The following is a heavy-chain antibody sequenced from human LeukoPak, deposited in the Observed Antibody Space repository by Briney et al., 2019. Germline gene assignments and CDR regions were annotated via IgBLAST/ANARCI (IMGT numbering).Heavy chain of an antibody. Sequence: GASVKVSCKASGYTFTSYDINWVRQATGQGLEWMGWINPNSGGTNYAQKFQGRVTMTRDTSISTAYMELSRLRSDDTAVYYCARLDCSSTSCFFDYWGQGTLVTVSS. CDR2: INPNSGGT. J-gene: IGHJ4*02. V-gene: IGHV1-2*02. D-gene: IGHD2-2*01. CDR3: ARLDCSSTSCFFDY. CDR1: GYTFTSYD.